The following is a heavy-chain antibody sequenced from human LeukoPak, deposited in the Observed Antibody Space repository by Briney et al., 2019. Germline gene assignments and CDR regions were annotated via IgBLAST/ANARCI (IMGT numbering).Heavy chain of an antibody. CDR1: GFSISSGYY. CDR3: ASPLYSSSHFDF. J-gene: IGHJ4*02. D-gene: IGHD6-6*01. V-gene: IGHV4-38-2*02. Sequence: SETLSLTCIVSGFSISSGYYWGWIRQPPGKGLECIGNIYRSGSTYYSPSLKSRVTISIDTSKYQFSLKLSSVTAADTAVYHCASPLYSSSHFDFWGQGALVTVSS. CDR2: IYRSGST.